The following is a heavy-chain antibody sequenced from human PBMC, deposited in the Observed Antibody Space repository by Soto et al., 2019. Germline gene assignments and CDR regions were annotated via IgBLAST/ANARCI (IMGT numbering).Heavy chain of an antibody. J-gene: IGHJ6*02. CDR1: GGTFGSDT. V-gene: IGHV1-69*06. Sequence: QVHLVQSGAEVKKPGSSVKVSCTASGGTFGSDTVTWVRQAPVQGLEWMGEIIPMFGTASYAQKFQGRVSLTAYKYTTTSHIELSSLSSDDTAVYFCARQTAIPPHVYSGMDVWGQGTTVTVSS. D-gene: IGHD2-21*01. CDR3: ARQTAIPPHVYSGMDV. CDR2: IIPMFGTA.